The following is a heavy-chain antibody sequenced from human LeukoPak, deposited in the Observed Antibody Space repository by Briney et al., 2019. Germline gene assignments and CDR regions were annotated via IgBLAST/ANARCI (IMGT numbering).Heavy chain of an antibody. CDR1: GGSISSSNW. CDR3: ARGRDTITMIPVANGAFDI. D-gene: IGHD3-22*01. V-gene: IGHV4-4*02. CDR2: IYHSGST. Sequence: SGTLSLTCAVSGGSISSSNWWSWVRQPPGKGLEWIGEIYHSGSTNYNPSLKSRVTISVDKSKNQFSLKLSSVTAADTAVYYCARGRDTITMIPVANGAFDIWGQGTMVTVSS. J-gene: IGHJ3*02.